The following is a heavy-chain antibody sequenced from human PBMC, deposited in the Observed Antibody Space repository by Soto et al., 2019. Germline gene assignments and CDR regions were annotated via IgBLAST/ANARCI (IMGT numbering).Heavy chain of an antibody. J-gene: IGHJ6*02. CDR1: GYTFTSYG. CDR2: ISAYNGNT. D-gene: IGHD6-6*01. Sequence: QVQLVQSGAEVKKPGASVKVSCKASGYTFTSYGISWVRQAPGQGLEWMGWISAYNGNTNYAQKLQGRVTMTTDTSPRTAYMELRSLRSDDTAVYYCARDVGRQYSSSSGGPPQRLDWANEGYYGMDVWGQGTTVTVSS. V-gene: IGHV1-18*01. CDR3: ARDVGRQYSSSSGGPPQRLDWANEGYYGMDV.